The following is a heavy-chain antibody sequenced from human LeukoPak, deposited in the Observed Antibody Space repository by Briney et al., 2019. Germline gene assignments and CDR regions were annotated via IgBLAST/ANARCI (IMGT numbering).Heavy chain of an antibody. CDR3: ARGRYYDFWSGHRQRYNWFDP. Sequence: SETLSLTCAVYGGSFSGYYWSWIRQPPGKGLEWIGEIDHSGSTNYNPSLKSRVTIPVDTSKNQFSLKLSSVTAADTAVYYCARGRYYDFWSGHRQRYNWFDPWGQGTLVTVSS. CDR2: IDHSGST. CDR1: GGSFSGYY. J-gene: IGHJ5*02. V-gene: IGHV4-34*01. D-gene: IGHD3-3*01.